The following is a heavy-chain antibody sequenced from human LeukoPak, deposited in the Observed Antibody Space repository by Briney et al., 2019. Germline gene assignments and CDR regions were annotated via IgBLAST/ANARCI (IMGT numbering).Heavy chain of an antibody. CDR2: TYYRSKWYN. Sequence: SQTLSLTCAISGDSVSSNSAARNWIRQSPSRGLEWLGRTYYRSKWYNDYAVSVKSRITINPDTSKNQFSLQLNSVTPEDTAVYYCARVPDYGDYEDYYYYHGMDVWGQGTTATVSS. J-gene: IGHJ6*02. V-gene: IGHV6-1*01. CDR3: ARVPDYGDYEDYYYYHGMDV. CDR1: GDSVSSNSAA. D-gene: IGHD4-17*01.